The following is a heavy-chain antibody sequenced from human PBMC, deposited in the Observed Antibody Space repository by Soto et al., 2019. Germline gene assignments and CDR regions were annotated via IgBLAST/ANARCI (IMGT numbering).Heavy chain of an antibody. Sequence: SETLSLTCTVSGGSISSYYWSWIRQPPGKGLEWIGYIYYSGSTNYNPSLKSRVTISVDTSKNQFSLNLSSVTAADTAVYFCASMIRESYYYNYGMDFWGQGTTVTVSS. D-gene: IGHD3-10*01. CDR3: ASMIRESYYYNYGMDF. CDR2: IYYSGST. J-gene: IGHJ6*02. V-gene: IGHV4-59*08. CDR1: GGSISSYY.